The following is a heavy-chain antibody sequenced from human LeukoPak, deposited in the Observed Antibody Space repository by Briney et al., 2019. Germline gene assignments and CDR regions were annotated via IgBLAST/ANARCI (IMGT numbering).Heavy chain of an antibody. CDR3: ARGGCARSSCYDN. Sequence: PGGSPRLSCPASGLTFSSYGMHWVRQAPGKGLEWVAMIWYDGSNMYYADSVKGRFTISRDNFKNTVFLQMNSLRAEDTGVYYCARGGCARSSCYDNWGQGTLVTVSS. V-gene: IGHV3-33*01. CDR2: IWYDGSNM. J-gene: IGHJ4*02. CDR1: GLTFSSYG. D-gene: IGHD6-13*01.